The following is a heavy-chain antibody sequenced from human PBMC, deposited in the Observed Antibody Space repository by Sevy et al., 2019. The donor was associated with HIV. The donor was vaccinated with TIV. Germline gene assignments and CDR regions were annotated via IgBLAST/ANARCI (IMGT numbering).Heavy chain of an antibody. D-gene: IGHD3-3*01. CDR2: IKEDGTEK. CDR3: ARDYGGGRYVFSRNYYYGMDV. V-gene: IGHV3-7*03. J-gene: IGHJ6*02. Sequence: GGSLRLSCEVSGFNFSRHWMTWVRQAPGKGLEWVANIKEDGTEKNYVGSVKGRFITSRDNAKHSLFLQMNSLRAEDTAVYYCARDYGGGRYVFSRNYYYGMDVWGQGTTVTVSS. CDR1: GFNFSRHW.